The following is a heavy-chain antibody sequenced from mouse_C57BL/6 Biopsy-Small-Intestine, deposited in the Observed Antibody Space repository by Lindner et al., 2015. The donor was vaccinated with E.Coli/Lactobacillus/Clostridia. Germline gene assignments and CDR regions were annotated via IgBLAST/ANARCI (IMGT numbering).Heavy chain of an antibody. CDR2: ISSGSSTI. V-gene: IGHV5-17*01. J-gene: IGHJ2*01. D-gene: IGHD4-1*01. CDR1: GFAFSDYG. Sequence: VQLQESGGGLVKPGGSLKLSCAASGFAFSDYGMHWVRQAPEKGLEWVAYISSGSSTIYYADTVKGRFTISRDNAKNTLFLQMTSLRSEDTAMYYCTRGTGRGFDYWGQGTTLTVSS. CDR3: TRGTGRGFDY.